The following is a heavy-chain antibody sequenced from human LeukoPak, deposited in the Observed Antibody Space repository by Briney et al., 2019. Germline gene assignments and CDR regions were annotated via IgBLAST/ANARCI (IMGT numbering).Heavy chain of an antibody. CDR1: GGSISSYY. V-gene: IGHV4-59*01. D-gene: IGHD5-24*01. CDR3: AREEGGWLQHNWFDP. CDR2: IYYSGST. Sequence: SETLSLTCTVSGGSISSYYWSWIRQPPGKGLEWIGYIYYSGSTNYNPSLKSRVTISVDTSKNQFSLELSSVTAADTAVYYCAREEGGWLQHNWFDPWGQGTLVTVSS. J-gene: IGHJ5*02.